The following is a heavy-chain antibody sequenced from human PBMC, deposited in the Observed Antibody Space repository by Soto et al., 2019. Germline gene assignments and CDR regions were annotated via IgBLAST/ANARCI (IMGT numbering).Heavy chain of an antibody. V-gene: IGHV1-69*06. D-gene: IGHD3-22*01. CDR3: ARDRTDSGYYTNWLDP. CDR1: GGACSSGA. CDR2: IIPIFGTT. Sequence: SVKVCGKGSGGACSSGAVTWVRQAPGQGLEWVGRIIPIFGTTNYAQNLQGRVTISAGKSTLTSYMELHSLTSDDTALYYCARDRTDSGYYTNWLDPWGQGTQVTVSS. J-gene: IGHJ5*02.